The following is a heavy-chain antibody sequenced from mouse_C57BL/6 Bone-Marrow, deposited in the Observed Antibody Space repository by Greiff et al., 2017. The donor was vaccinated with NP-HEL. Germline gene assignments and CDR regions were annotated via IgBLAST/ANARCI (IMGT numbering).Heavy chain of an antibody. V-gene: IGHV5-12*01. J-gene: IGHJ4*01. CDR3: ARGGLLRYYAMDY. CDR1: GFTFSDYY. CDR2: ISNGGGST. Sequence: EVQRVESGGGLVQPGGSLKLSCAASGFTFSDYYMYWVRQTPEKRLEWVAYISNGGGSTYYPDTVKGRFTISRDNAKNTLYLQMSRLKSEDTAMYYCARGGLLRYYAMDYWGQGTSVTVSS. D-gene: IGHD2-3*01.